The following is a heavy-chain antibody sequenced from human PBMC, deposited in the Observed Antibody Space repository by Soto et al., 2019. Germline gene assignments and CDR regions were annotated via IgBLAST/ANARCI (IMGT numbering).Heavy chain of an antibody. J-gene: IGHJ4*02. V-gene: IGHV3-23*01. D-gene: IGHD3-22*01. CDR2: ISSSGGST. CDR3: AKYQPMTQPRPYFDY. CDR1: GFTFSSYA. Sequence: EVHLLESGGDLIQPGGSLRLSCAASGFTFSSYAMSWVRQAPGKGRGWVSAISSSGGSTFYADSVKGRFTISRDNSRNTLYLQMNSLRAEDTAIYYCAKYQPMTQPRPYFDYWGQGTLVNVSS.